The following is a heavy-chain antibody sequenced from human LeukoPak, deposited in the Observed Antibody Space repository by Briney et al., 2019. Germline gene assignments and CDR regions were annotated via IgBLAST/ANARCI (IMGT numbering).Heavy chain of an antibody. CDR2: IKTDGSEK. CDR1: GFTFSNYW. Sequence: GGSLRLSCEGSGFTFSNYWMGWVRQAPGKGLQWVANIKTDGSEKYYVGSVKGRFTISRDNAKNSLYLQMNSLRAEDTAVYYCATYSSLNRREFQYWGQGTLLTVSS. CDR3: ATYSSLNRREFQY. J-gene: IGHJ1*01. D-gene: IGHD3-22*01. V-gene: IGHV3-7*01.